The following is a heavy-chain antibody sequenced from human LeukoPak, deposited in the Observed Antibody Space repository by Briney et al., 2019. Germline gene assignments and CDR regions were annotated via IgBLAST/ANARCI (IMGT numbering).Heavy chain of an antibody. CDR2: IYHSGSA. CDR1: GYSITSGYN. V-gene: IGHV4-38-2*02. D-gene: IGHD2-2*02. CDR3: VRYCSSTTCYTRAVDY. Sequence: SEALSLTCTVSGYSITSGYNWAWIRQPPGKVLEWIGSIYHSGSAYYNPSLKSRVTISVDTSKNQFSLKLSSVTAADTAVYYCVRYCSSTTCYTRAVDYWGQGTLVTVSS. J-gene: IGHJ4*02.